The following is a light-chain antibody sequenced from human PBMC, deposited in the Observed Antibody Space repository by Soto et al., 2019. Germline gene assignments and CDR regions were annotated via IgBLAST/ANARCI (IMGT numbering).Light chain of an antibody. CDR2: DAS. CDR1: QSISSW. J-gene: IGKJ1*01. Sequence: DIQMTQSPSTLSASVGDRVIITCRASQSISSWLAWYQQKPGKAPNLLIYDASSLESGVPSRFSGSGSGTEFTLTISSLQPDDFATYYCQQYYNFPRTFGQGTKVDIK. V-gene: IGKV1-5*01. CDR3: QQYYNFPRT.